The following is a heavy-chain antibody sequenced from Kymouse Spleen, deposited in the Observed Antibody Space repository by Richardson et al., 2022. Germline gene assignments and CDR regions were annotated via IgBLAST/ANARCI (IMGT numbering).Heavy chain of an antibody. CDR3: AREPSGITGTYDAFDI. D-gene: IGHD1-7*01. V-gene: IGHV3-21*03. J-gene: IGHJ3*02. CDR2: ISSSSSYI. Sequence: EVQLVESGGGLVKPGGSLRLSCAASGFTFSSYSMNWVRQAPGKGLEWVSSISSSSSYIYYADSVKGRFTISRDNAKNSLYLQMNSLRAEDTAVYYCAREPSGITGTYDAFDIWGQGTMVTVSS. CDR1: GFTFSSYS.